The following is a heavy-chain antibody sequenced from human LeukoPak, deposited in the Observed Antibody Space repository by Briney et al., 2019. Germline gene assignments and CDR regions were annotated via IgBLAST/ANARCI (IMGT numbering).Heavy chain of an antibody. D-gene: IGHD2-15*01. Sequence: PSETLSLTCAVYGGPLSGYYWSWIRQSPGKGLEWIGEINHSGGTNYNASLKSRVTISVDTSKKQFSLKLNSVTAADTAVYYCARGRAVAPNYYYCGMDVWGRGTTVTVSS. CDR2: INHSGGT. CDR3: ARGRAVAPNYYYCGMDV. V-gene: IGHV4-34*01. J-gene: IGHJ6*02. CDR1: GGPLSGYY.